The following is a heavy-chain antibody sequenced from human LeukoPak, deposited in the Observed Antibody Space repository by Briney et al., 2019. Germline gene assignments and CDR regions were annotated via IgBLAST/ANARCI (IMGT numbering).Heavy chain of an antibody. CDR3: AREIFGSGGYPDF. J-gene: IGHJ4*02. V-gene: IGHV3-33*01. D-gene: IGHD3-10*01. CDR1: GFAFNTYA. CDR2: IWHDGSDK. Sequence: GGSLRLSCAASGFAFNTYAMHWVRQAPGQGLEWVALIWHDGSDKFYSNSVRGQFTISRDNSKNTVSLQMNNLRPEDTAVYYCAREIFGSGGYPDFWGQGTLVTVSS.